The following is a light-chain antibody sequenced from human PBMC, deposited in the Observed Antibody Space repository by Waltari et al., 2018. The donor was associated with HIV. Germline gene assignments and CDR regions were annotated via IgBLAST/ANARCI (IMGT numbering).Light chain of an antibody. J-gene: IGKJ4*01. Sequence: DILLTQSPATISVSPGGRVTVSCRASQNVDDKLAWYQQKPGQSPRLLIYHSSVRAVGVPTRFGGAGSATNFTLTITGLQSEDFTLYFCQQYHHWPPLTFGGGSRVELK. CDR1: QNVDDK. CDR2: HSS. CDR3: QQYHHWPPLT. V-gene: IGKV3D-15*01.